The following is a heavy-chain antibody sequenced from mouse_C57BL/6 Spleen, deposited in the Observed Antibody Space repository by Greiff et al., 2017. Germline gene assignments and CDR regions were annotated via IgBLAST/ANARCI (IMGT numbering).Heavy chain of an antibody. J-gene: IGHJ4*01. V-gene: IGHV2-6-1*01. D-gene: IGHD2-3*01. CDR3: ARQRTAYDGYYGAMDY. Sequence: VQGVESGPGLVAPSQSLSITCTVSGFSLTSYGVHWVRQPPGKGLEWLVVIWSDGSTTYNSALKSRLSISKDNSKSQVFLKMNSLQTDDTAMYYCARQRTAYDGYYGAMDYWGQGTSVTVSS. CDR2: IWSDGST. CDR1: GFSLTSYG.